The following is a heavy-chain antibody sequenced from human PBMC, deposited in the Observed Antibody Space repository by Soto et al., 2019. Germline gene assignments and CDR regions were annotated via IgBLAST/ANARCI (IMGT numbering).Heavy chain of an antibody. CDR1: GGSISGHY. Sequence: QVQLQESGPGLVKPSETLSLSCSVSGGSISGHYWSWVRQTPGKGLEWIGYMYYSGSTNYNPSLKSRVTISVDTSKNHFSLRLTSVTAADTAVYYCARGHNYDLIWNYYYMDVWGKGTTVTVSS. D-gene: IGHD3-16*01. CDR3: ARGHNYDLIWNYYYMDV. J-gene: IGHJ6*03. CDR2: MYYSGST. V-gene: IGHV4-59*08.